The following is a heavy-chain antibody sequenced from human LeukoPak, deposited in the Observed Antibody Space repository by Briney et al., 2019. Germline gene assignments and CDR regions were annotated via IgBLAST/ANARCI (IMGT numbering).Heavy chain of an antibody. CDR3: ARDDFDWGYMDV. J-gene: IGHJ6*03. Sequence: GGSPRLSCAASGFTFSSYSMNWVRQAPGKGLEWVSYISSSSSIIYYADSMKGRFTISRDNAKNSLYLQMNSLGDEDTGVYYCARDDFDWGYMDVWGKGTTVTVSS. CDR2: ISSSSSII. V-gene: IGHV3-48*02. CDR1: GFTFSSYS. D-gene: IGHD3-9*01.